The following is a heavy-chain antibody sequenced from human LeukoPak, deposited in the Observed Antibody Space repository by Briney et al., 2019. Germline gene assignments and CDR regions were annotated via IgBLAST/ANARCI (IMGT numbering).Heavy chain of an antibody. CDR3: ARGLIGVGIDY. CDR1: GGSISSGDYY. V-gene: IGHV4-30-4*08. J-gene: IGHJ4*02. CDR2: IYYSGST. Sequence: PSQTLSLTCTVSGGSISSGDYYWSWIRQPPGKGLEWIGYIYYSGSTYYNLSLKSRVTISVDTSKNQFSLKLSSVTAADTAVYYCARGLIGVGIDYWGQGTLVTVSS. D-gene: IGHD2-15*01.